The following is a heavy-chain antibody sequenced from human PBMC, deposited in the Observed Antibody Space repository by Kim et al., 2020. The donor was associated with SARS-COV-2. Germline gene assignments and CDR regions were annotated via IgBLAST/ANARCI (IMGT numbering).Heavy chain of an antibody. CDR3: ARVFNRGWYEFDY. J-gene: IGHJ4*02. Sequence: YARKLQGRVTMTTDTSTSTAYMELRSLRSDDTAVYYCARVFNRGWYEFDYWGQGTLVTVSS. V-gene: IGHV1-18*01. D-gene: IGHD6-19*01.